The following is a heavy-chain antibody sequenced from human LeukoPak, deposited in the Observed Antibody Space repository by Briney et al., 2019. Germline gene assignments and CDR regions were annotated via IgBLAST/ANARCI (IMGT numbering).Heavy chain of an antibody. Sequence: QTLPPTCVISGDSISSNSATWNWIRQSPSRGLEWLVRTYYRSRRYNDYAVSVKSRILINSATSKNQFSLQLKSGAPEDTAVDYCAKDRGGGSSDWFDPWGQGTLVIVSS. CDR3: AKDRGGGSSDWFDP. CDR1: GDSISSNSAT. D-gene: IGHD6-6*01. CDR2: TYYRSRRYN. J-gene: IGHJ5*02. V-gene: IGHV6-1*01.